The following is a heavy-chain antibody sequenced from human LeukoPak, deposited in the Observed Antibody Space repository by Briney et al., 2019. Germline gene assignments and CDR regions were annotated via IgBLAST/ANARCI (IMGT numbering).Heavy chain of an antibody. J-gene: IGHJ6*02. CDR2: TSAEGTTT. D-gene: IGHD6-19*01. CDR1: GFTFNTYW. V-gene: IGHV3-74*01. CDR3: ARGLAGAYRIMDV. Sequence: GRSLRLSCVASGFTFNTYWIHWVRQGPGKRLVWVSLTSAEGTTTTYADSVNGRFTVSRDNAKNTLYLQMNSLRAEDAAVYYCARGLAGAYRIMDVWGQGTTVTVS.